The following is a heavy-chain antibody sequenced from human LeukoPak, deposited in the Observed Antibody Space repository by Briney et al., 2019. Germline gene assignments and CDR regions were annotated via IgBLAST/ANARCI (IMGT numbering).Heavy chain of an antibody. Sequence: PSETLSLTCTVSGGSISSYYWSWIRQPAGKGLEWIGRIYTSGSTNYNPSLKSRVTMSVDTSKNQFSLKLSSVTAADTAVYYCAREGTITMVRGAQYYYMDVWGKGTTVTISS. V-gene: IGHV4-4*07. CDR1: GGSISSYY. J-gene: IGHJ6*03. CDR3: AREGTITMVRGAQYYYMDV. D-gene: IGHD3-10*01. CDR2: IYTSGST.